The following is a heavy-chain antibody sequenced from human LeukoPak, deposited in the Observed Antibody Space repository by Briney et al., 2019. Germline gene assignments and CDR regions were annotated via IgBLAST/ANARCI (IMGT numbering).Heavy chain of an antibody. Sequence: TGGSLRLSCAASGLTFSNYWVHWVRQAQGKGLVWVSRINNDGSITSYAGSVKGRFTISSDTAKNTHYLQMNSLRAEDTAVYYCASGIWGPFDFWGQGALVTVSS. V-gene: IGHV3-74*01. J-gene: IGHJ4*02. CDR3: ASGIWGPFDF. CDR1: GLTFSNYW. CDR2: INNDGSIT. D-gene: IGHD7-27*01.